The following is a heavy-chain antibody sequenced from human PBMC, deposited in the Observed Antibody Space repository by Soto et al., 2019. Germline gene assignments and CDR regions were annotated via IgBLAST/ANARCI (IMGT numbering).Heavy chain of an antibody. Sequence: GASVKVSCKASGYTFTGYYLNWVRQAPGQGLEWLGWINPNRGGTNYAQKFQGRVTMTSDTSISTVYMELSRLRSDDTAVYYCARDLVSIFGVVGGYYGMDVWGQGTTVTVSS. CDR2: INPNRGGT. J-gene: IGHJ6*02. CDR3: ARDLVSIFGVVGGYYGMDV. V-gene: IGHV1-2*02. D-gene: IGHD3-3*01. CDR1: GYTFTGYY.